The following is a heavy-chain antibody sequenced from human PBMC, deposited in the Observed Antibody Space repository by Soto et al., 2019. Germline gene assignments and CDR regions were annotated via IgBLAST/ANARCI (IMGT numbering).Heavy chain of an antibody. CDR2: MNAGNGDT. D-gene: IGHD2-8*01. Sequence: EASVKVSCKTSGYTFTNYAINWVRQAPGQRPEWMGWMNAGNGDTNYAQKLQGRVTITTDTTASTAYMELSSLRSEDTAVYYCATFYCTNGVCYPHDYYYYGMDVWGQGTTVTVSS. CDR3: ATFYCTNGVCYPHDYYYYGMDV. J-gene: IGHJ6*02. CDR1: GYTFTNYA. V-gene: IGHV1-3*01.